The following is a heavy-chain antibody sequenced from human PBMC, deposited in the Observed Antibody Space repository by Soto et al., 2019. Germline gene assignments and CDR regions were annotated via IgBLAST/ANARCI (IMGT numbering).Heavy chain of an antibody. CDR2: MNPNSGKT. CDR1: GYTFTSYD. V-gene: IGHV1-8*01. Sequence: QVQLVQSGAEVKKPGASVKVSCKASGYTFTSYDINWVRQATGQGLERMGWMNPNSGKTGYEQKFQGRVTRARNTSISTAYMELSSLRSDETAVYYCARGKWGTTVTNGFDPWGQGTLVTVSA. CDR3: ARGKWGTTVTNGFDP. J-gene: IGHJ5*02. D-gene: IGHD4-17*01.